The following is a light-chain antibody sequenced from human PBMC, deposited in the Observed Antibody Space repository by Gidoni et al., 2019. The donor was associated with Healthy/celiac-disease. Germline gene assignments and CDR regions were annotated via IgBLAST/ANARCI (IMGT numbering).Light chain of an antibody. J-gene: IGKJ2*01. V-gene: IGKV2-28*01. Sequence: DIVMTQSPLSLPVTPGEPASISCRSSQSLLHSNGYNYLDWYLKKPGQSPQLLIYLGSNRASGVPDRFSGSGSGTDFTLKISRVEAEDVGVYYCMQALQTPPYTFGQVTKLEIK. CDR2: LGS. CDR3: MQALQTPPYT. CDR1: QSLLHSNGYNY.